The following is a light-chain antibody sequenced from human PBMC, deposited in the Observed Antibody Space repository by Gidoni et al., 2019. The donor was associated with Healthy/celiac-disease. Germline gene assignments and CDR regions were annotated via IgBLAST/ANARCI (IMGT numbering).Light chain of an antibody. V-gene: IGKV3-11*01. CDR2: DAS. CDR3: QQRSNWPPYT. J-gene: IGKJ2*01. CDR1: QSVSSY. Sequence: IVLTQSPATLSLSPGERATLSCRASQSVSSYLAWYQQKPGQAPRLLIYDASNRATGIPARFSGSGSGTDFTLTISSLEPEDFAVYYCQQRSNWPPYTFXQXTKLXIK.